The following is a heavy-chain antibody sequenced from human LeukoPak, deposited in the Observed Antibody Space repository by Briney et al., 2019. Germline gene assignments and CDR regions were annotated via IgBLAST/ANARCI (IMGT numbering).Heavy chain of an antibody. V-gene: IGHV3-53*01. D-gene: IGHD6-19*01. Sequence: GGSLRLSCAASGFTVSSNYMSWVRQAPGKGLEWVSVIHSGGSTYYADSVKGRFTISRDNSKNTLYLQMNSLRAEDTAVYYCARVGYSSGWYSYYYYGMDVWGQGTTVTVSS. CDR3: ARVGYSSGWYSYYYYGMDV. J-gene: IGHJ6*02. CDR2: IHSGGST. CDR1: GFTVSSNY.